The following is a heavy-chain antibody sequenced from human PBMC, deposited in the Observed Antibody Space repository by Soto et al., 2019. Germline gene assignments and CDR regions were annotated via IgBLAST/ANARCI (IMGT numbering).Heavy chain of an antibody. CDR1: GFTFSSYS. Sequence: EVQLVESGGGLVKPGGSLRLSCAASGFTFSSYSMNWVRQAPGKGLEWVSSISSSSSYIYYADSVKGRFTISRDNAKNSLYLQMTSLRAEDTAVYYCARDQATVAGTGGRSYYGMDVCSQGTTVTVSS. CDR3: ARDQATVAGTGGRSYYGMDV. D-gene: IGHD6-19*01. V-gene: IGHV3-21*01. J-gene: IGHJ6*02. CDR2: ISSSSSYI.